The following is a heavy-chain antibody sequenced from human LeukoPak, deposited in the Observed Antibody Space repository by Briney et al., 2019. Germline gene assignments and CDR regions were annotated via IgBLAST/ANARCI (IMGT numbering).Heavy chain of an antibody. V-gene: IGHV3-48*01. J-gene: IGHJ4*02. CDR2: ISSSSSII. D-gene: IGHD3-10*02. CDR3: ARVSYDRDDYFDY. CDR1: GFTFSYYN. Sequence: PGGSLRLSCAASGFTFSYYNMNWVRQAPGKGLEWVSYISSSSSIIYYADSVKGRFTISRDNAKNSLYLQMNSLRAEDTAVYYCARVSYDRDDYFDYWGQGTLVTVSS.